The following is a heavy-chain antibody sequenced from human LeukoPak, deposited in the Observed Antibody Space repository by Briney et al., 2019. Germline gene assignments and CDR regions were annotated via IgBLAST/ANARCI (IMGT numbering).Heavy chain of an antibody. CDR1: GYTFTSYY. V-gene: IGHV1-2*06. D-gene: IGHD2-2*01. CDR2: INPNSGGA. CDR3: ARDRVGCSSSMSCLFDY. J-gene: IGHJ4*02. Sequence: GASVKVSCKASGYTFTSYYMHWVRQAPGQGLEWMGRINPNSGGANYAQNFQGRVTMTRDTSISTAYMELSRLRSDDTAVYYCARDRVGCSSSMSCLFDYWGQGTLVTVSS.